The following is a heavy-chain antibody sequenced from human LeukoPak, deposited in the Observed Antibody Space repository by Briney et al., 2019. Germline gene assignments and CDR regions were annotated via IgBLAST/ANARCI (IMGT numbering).Heavy chain of an antibody. CDR3: ASRSPNLYVAFDI. J-gene: IGHJ3*02. D-gene: IGHD2/OR15-2a*01. V-gene: IGHV1-8*03. CDR1: GYTFTSYD. Sequence: GASVKVSCKASGYTFTSYDINWVRQATGQGLEWMGWMNPNSGNTGYAQKFQGRVTITRNTSISTAYMELSSLRSEDTAVYYCASRSPNLYVAFDIWGQGKMVTVSS. CDR2: MNPNSGNT.